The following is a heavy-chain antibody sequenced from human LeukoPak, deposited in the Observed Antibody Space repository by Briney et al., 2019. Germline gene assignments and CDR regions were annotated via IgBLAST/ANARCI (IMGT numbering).Heavy chain of an antibody. D-gene: IGHD4-17*01. CDR3: ASDYGDYAGAFDI. CDR2: IYTSGST. J-gene: IGHJ3*02. V-gene: IGHV4-59*10. Sequence: SETLSPTCAVYGGSFSGYYWSWIRQPAGKGLEWIGRIYTSGSTNYNPSLKSRVTMSVDTSKNQFSLKLSSVTAADTAVYYCASDYGDYAGAFDIWGQGTMVTVSS. CDR1: GGSFSGYY.